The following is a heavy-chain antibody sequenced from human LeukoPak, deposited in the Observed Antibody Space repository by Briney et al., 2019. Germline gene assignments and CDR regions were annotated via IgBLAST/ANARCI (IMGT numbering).Heavy chain of an antibody. CDR1: GFTVSSNY. CDR2: IYSGGST. V-gene: IGHV3-53*01. Sequence: GGSLRLSCAASGFTVSSNYMSWVRQAPGKGLEWVSVIYSGGSTYYADSVRGRFTISRDNSKNTLYLQMNSLRAEDTAVYYCIRQAKLYDSDGYDYMDVWGKGTTVTVSS. CDR3: IRQAKLYDSDGYDYMDV. D-gene: IGHD3-22*01. J-gene: IGHJ6*03.